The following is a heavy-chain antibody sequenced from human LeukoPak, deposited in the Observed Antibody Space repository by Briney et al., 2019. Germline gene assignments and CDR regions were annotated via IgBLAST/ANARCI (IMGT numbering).Heavy chain of an antibody. J-gene: IGHJ4*02. CDR3: ARHWSPPHFDF. V-gene: IGHV4-39*01. CDR1: GGSISSSSYY. CDR2: IYYSGRT. Sequence: SETLSLTCTVSGGSISSSSYYWGWIRQPPGEGLEWIGSIYYSGRTYYNPSLKSRVPISVATFKNPFSLKLSSVTAADTAVYYCARHWSPPHFDFWGQGTLVTVSS.